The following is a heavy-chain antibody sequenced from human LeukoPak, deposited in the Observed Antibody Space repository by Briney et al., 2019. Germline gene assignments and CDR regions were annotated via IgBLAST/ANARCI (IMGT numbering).Heavy chain of an antibody. CDR1: GYTVTGYY. CDR3: ARESGLYGSGSRY. Sequence: ASVKLSCKASGYTVTGYYIHWVRQAPVQRLEWRGWINGDSGGTSDAQKFRGRVTMTWDTSISTAYMELSSMRSDDTAVYYCARESGLYGSGSRYWGQGTLVTVSS. D-gene: IGHD3-10*01. CDR2: INGDSGGT. J-gene: IGHJ4*02. V-gene: IGHV1-2*02.